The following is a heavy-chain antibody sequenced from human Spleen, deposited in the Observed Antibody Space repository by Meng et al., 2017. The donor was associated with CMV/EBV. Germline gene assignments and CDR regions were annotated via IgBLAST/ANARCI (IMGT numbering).Heavy chain of an antibody. D-gene: IGHD1-26*01. Sequence: GESLKISCEASGFTFSSYAMSWVRQAPGKGLEWVSGISGSGGTTHYADSVKGRFTISRDNSKNTLYLQMNSLRAEDTAVYYCATGSGSHWGVSDYWGQGTLVTVSS. CDR1: GFTFSSYA. J-gene: IGHJ4*02. V-gene: IGHV3-23*01. CDR2: ISGSGGTT. CDR3: ATGSGSHWGVSDY.